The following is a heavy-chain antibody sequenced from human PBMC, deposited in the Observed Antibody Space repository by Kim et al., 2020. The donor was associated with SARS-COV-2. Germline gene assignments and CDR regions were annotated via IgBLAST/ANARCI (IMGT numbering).Heavy chain of an antibody. J-gene: IGHJ4*02. CDR3: ANFES. CDR2: SDGSNK. V-gene: IGHV3-33*06. Sequence: SDGSNKYYADTVKGRFTICRDNSKNMLYLQMNSLRGEDTAVYYCANFESWGQGTLVTVSS.